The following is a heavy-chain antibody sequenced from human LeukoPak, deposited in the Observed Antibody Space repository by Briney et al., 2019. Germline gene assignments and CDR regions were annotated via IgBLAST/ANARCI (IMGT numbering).Heavy chain of an antibody. V-gene: IGHV3-74*01. D-gene: IGHD3-9*01. J-gene: IGHJ4*02. CDR1: GFIFSRYW. Sequence: GGSLRLSCAASGFIFSRYWMHWVRQVPGKGLVRVSCISSDGATTHYADSVKGRFTISRDNAKNTLYLQMNSLRVEDTAVYYCARGSGFGVWGQGTLVTVSS. CDR3: ARGSGFGV. CDR2: ISSDGATT.